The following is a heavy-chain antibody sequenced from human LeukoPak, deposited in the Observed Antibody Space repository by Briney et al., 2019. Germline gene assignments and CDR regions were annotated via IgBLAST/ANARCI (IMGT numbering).Heavy chain of an antibody. CDR1: GFTFSSYW. V-gene: IGHV3-74*01. CDR2: INTDGSST. J-gene: IGHJ4*02. Sequence: GGSLRLSCAASGFTFSSYWMHWVRQAPGKGLVWVSRINTDGSSTSYADSVKGRFTISRDNAKNTLYLQMNSLRAEDTAVYYCARGSSYYDFWSGYYTGYWGQGTLVTVSS. CDR3: ARGSSYYDFWSGYYTGY. D-gene: IGHD3-3*01.